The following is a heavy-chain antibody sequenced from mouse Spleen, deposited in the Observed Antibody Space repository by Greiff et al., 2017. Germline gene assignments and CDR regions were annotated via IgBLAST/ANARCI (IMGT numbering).Heavy chain of an antibody. D-gene: IGHD2-1*01. Sequence: EVKLVESGGGLVQPGGSLKLSCATSGFTFSDYYMYWVRQTPEKRLEWVAYISNGGSSTYYPDTVKGRFTISRDNAKNTLYLQMSRLKSEDTAMYYCARLDYGKGYTLDYWGQGTSVTVSS. CDR1: GFTFSDYY. J-gene: IGHJ4*01. V-gene: IGHV5-12*02. CDR2: ISNGGSST. CDR3: ARLDYGKGYTLDY.